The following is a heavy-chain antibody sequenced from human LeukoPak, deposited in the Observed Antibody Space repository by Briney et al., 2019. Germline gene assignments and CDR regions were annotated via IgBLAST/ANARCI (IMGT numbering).Heavy chain of an antibody. CDR3: ARGYYDSSGYGDY. CDR2: ISSNGGST. CDR1: GFTFSSYA. D-gene: IGHD3-22*01. V-gene: IGHV3-64*01. Sequence: GGLRLSCAASGFTFSSYAMHWVRQAPGKGLGYVSAISSNGGSTYYANSVKGSFTISRDNSKNTLYLQMGSLRAEDMAVYYCARGYYDSSGYGDYWGQGTLVTVSS. J-gene: IGHJ4*02.